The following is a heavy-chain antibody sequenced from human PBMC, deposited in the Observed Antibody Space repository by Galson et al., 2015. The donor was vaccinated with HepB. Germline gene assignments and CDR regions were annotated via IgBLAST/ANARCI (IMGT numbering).Heavy chain of an antibody. CDR2: IWYDGSNK. CDR3: ARDPPGYCSGGSCYSFDY. Sequence: SLRLSCAASGFTFSSYGMHWVRQAPGKGLEWVAVIWYDGSNKYYADSVKGRFTISRDNSKNTLYLQMNSLRAEDTAVYYCARDPPGYCSGGSCYSFDYWGQGTLFTVSS. V-gene: IGHV3-33*01. D-gene: IGHD2-15*01. CDR1: GFTFSSYG. J-gene: IGHJ4*02.